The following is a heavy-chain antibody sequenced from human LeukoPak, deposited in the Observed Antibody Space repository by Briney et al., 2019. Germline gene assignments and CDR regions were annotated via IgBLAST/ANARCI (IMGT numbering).Heavy chain of an antibody. CDR2: ISGSGGST. Sequence: GGSLRLSCAASGFTFSSYAMSWVRQAPGKGLEWVSAISGSGGSTYYADSVKGRFTISRDNSKNTLYLQMNSLRAEDTAVYYYAKDALDCSGGSCYGGNWYFDLWGRGTLVTVSS. V-gene: IGHV3-23*01. J-gene: IGHJ2*01. D-gene: IGHD2-15*01. CDR3: AKDALDCSGGSCYGGNWYFDL. CDR1: GFTFSSYA.